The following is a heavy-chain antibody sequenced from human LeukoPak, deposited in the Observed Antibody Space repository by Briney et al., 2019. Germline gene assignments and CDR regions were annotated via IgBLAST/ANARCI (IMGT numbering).Heavy chain of an antibody. V-gene: IGHV4-4*07. CDR1: GGSISSYY. D-gene: IGHD3-3*01. Sequence: SETLSLTCTVSGGSISSYYWSWLRQPAGKGLERIGRIYTSGSPNYNPSLKSRVTMSVDTSKNQFSLKLSSVTAADTAVYYCARTPYYDFWSGYPMDVWGKGTTVTVSS. J-gene: IGHJ6*03. CDR2: IYTSGSP. CDR3: ARTPYYDFWSGYPMDV.